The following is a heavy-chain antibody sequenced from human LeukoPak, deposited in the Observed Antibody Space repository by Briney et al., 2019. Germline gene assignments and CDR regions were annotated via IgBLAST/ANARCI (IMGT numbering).Heavy chain of an antibody. J-gene: IGHJ4*02. CDR2: INHSGST. CDR3: ARGLYGGNSLAFDY. D-gene: IGHD4-17*01. V-gene: IGHV4-34*01. Sequence: PSETLSLTCAVYGGSFCGYYWSWIRQPPGKGLEWIGEINHSGSTNYNPSLKSRVTISVDTSKNQFSLKLSSVTAADTAVYYCARGLYGGNSLAFDYWGQGTLVTVSS. CDR1: GGSFCGYY.